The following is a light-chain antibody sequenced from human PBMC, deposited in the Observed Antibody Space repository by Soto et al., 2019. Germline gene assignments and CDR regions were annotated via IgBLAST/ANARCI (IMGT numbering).Light chain of an antibody. Sequence: QAVVTQPASVSGYPGQSITISCTGTSSDVGAYNYVSWYQQHPGKAPKLMIYEVSNRPSGVSDRFSGSRSGNTASLTSSGIQAEDESDYYCITYTSSSTWVFGGGTKLTVL. CDR1: SSDVGAYNY. V-gene: IGLV2-14*01. J-gene: IGLJ3*02. CDR2: EVS. CDR3: ITYTSSSTWV.